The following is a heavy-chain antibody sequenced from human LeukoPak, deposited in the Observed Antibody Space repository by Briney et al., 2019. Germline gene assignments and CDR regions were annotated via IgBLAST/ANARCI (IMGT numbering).Heavy chain of an antibody. CDR2: INSDGSST. CDR1: GFTISSYW. V-gene: IGHV3-74*01. CDR3: VRGVGGDPRFDP. J-gene: IGHJ5*02. Sequence: PGGSLRLSCAASGFTISSYWMHWVRQAPGKGLVWVSRINSDGSSTRYADSVKGRFTISRDNAKNTLYLQMNSLRAEDTAVYYCVRGVGGDPRFDPWGQKSQVTVSS. D-gene: IGHD1-26*01.